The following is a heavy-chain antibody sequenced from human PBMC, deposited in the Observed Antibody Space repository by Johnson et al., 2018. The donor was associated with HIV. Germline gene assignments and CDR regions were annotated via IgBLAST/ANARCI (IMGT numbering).Heavy chain of an antibody. V-gene: IGHV3-9*03. J-gene: IGHJ3*02. D-gene: IGHD1-1*01. Sequence: EVQLVESGGGLVKPGGSLRLSCVASRFTFDDYAMHWVRQAPGKGLEWVSGISWNSGSIGYADSVKGRFTISRDNAKNSLSLQMSSLRAEDMAVYYCVGRSGTIWGQGTIVTVSS. CDR3: VGRSGTI. CDR2: ISWNSGSI. CDR1: RFTFDDYA.